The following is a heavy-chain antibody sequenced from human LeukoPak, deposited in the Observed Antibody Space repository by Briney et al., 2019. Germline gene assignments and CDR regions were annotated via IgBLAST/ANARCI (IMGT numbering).Heavy chain of an antibody. CDR1: GGSIMTTNW. Sequence: SQTLSLTCAVSGGSIMTTNWWSWVRQPPGKGLEWIGAVHLSGATIYNPSLESRVSMSIDTSKNQMSLKLTSVTAADTAIYFCTRESGAFSPFGFWGQGTLVTVSS. J-gene: IGHJ4*02. CDR3: TRESGAFSPFGF. CDR2: VHLSGAT. D-gene: IGHD1-26*01. V-gene: IGHV4-4*02.